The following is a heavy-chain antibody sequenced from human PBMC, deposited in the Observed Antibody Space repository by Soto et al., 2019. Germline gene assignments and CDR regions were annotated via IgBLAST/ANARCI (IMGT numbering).Heavy chain of an antibody. J-gene: IGHJ6*02. CDR2: ISAGGDMT. CDR1: GFTLSSYA. CDR3: ARGDRGGSGSPASYYYSGWDV. D-gene: IGHD3-10*01. Sequence: DVQLLESGGHWVQPGGSLRLSCSASGFTLSSYAMSWVRQAPGKGLEWVSRISAGGDMTYNSDSVRGRFTIARHNSNNALFLQMHNLRIEDTALYYCARGDRGGSGSPASYYYSGWDVWGQGATVIVS. V-gene: IGHV3-23*01.